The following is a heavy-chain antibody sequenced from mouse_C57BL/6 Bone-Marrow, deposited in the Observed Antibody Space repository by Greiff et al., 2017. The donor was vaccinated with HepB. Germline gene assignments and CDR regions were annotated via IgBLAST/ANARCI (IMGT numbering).Heavy chain of an antibody. Sequence: EVKLVESGPVLVKPGASVKMSCKASGYTFTDYYMNWVKQSHGKSLEWIGVINPYNGGTSYNQKFKGKATLTVDKSSSTAYMELNSLTSEDSAVYYCARGVALYYFDYWGQGTTLTVSS. V-gene: IGHV1-19*01. CDR2: INPYNGGT. D-gene: IGHD1-1*01. J-gene: IGHJ2*01. CDR3: ARGVALYYFDY. CDR1: GYTFTDYY.